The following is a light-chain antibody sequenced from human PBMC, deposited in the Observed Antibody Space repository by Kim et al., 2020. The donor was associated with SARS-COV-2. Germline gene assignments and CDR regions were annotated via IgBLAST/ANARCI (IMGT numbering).Light chain of an antibody. CDR1: QGVNAT. V-gene: IGKV1-9*01. Sequence: ACVGDRATITCRANQGVNATFAWYQQTPGKAPKFLIYAAPPLRGVVPSRVCGGGSGTDFTLTTSILRPEDFATYICHQLNTYPWTFGEGTKVGIK. CDR2: AAP. CDR3: HQLNTYPWT. J-gene: IGKJ1*01.